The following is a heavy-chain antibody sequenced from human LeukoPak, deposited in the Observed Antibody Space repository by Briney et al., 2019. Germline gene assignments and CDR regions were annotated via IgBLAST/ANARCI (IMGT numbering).Heavy chain of an antibody. Sequence: SETLSLTCTVSGGSISSSSYYWGWIRQPPGKGLEWIGSIYYSGSTYYNPSLKSRVTISVDTSKNQFSLKLSSVTAADTAVYYCARTGIYQGYYYYYYMDVWGKGTTVTISS. J-gene: IGHJ6*03. CDR2: IYYSGST. V-gene: IGHV4-39*01. CDR1: GGSISSSSYY. CDR3: ARTGIYQGYYYYYYMDV. D-gene: IGHD1-14*01.